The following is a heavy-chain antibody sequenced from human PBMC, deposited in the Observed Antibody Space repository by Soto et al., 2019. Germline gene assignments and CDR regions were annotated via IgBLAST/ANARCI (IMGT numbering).Heavy chain of an antibody. CDR1: GFTFTSYA. J-gene: IGHJ4*02. V-gene: IGHV3-23*01. CDR2: ISSSGGST. D-gene: IGHD5-12*01. Sequence: EVQLLESGGGLVQPGGSLRLSCAASGFTFTSYAMSWVRQAPGKGLEWVSAISSSGGSTYYADSVKGRFTISRDNSKNTLYLQMNSLRAEDTAVYYCARHSGYGVLGDYWGQGTLVTVSS. CDR3: ARHSGYGVLGDY.